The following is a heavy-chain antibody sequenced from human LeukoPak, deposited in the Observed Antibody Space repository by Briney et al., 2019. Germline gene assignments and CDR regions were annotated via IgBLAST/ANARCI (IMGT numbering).Heavy chain of an antibody. J-gene: IGHJ5*02. CDR3: ARHISDFWSGYTYGRSASVNWFDP. CDR1: GGSISSGDYY. Sequence: SQTLSLTCTVSGGSISSGDYYWSWIRQPPGKGLEWIGYIYYSGSTYYNPSLKSRVTISVDTSKNQFSLKLSSVTAADTAVYYCARHISDFWSGYTYGRSASVNWFDPWGQGTLVTVSS. D-gene: IGHD3-3*01. V-gene: IGHV4-30-4*01. CDR2: IYYSGST.